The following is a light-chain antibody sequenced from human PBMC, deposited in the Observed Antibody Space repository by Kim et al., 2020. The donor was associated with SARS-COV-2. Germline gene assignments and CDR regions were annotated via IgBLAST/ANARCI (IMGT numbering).Light chain of an antibody. CDR2: DAS. CDR1: QSVSSY. V-gene: IGKV3-11*01. J-gene: IGKJ2*01. Sequence: LSLSPGERATLSFRASQSVSSYLALYQQKPGQAPRLLIYDASNRATGIPARLSGSGSGTDFTLTISSLEPEDFAVYYCQQRSNWPTFGQGTKLEI. CDR3: QQRSNWPT.